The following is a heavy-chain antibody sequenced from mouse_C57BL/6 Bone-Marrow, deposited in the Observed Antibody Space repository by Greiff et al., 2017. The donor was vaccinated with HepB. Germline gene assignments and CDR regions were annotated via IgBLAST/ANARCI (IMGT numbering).Heavy chain of an antibody. CDR3: ARRGDGNYFYFDY. Sequence: EVKLMESGGGLVQPGGSLKLSCAASGFTFSDYGMAWVRQAPRKGPEWVAFISNLAYSIYYADTVTGRFTISRENAKNTLYLEMSSLRSEDTAMYDCARRGDGNYFYFDYWGQGTTLTVSS. D-gene: IGHD2-1*01. CDR1: GFTFSDYG. J-gene: IGHJ2*01. CDR2: ISNLAYSI. V-gene: IGHV5-15*01.